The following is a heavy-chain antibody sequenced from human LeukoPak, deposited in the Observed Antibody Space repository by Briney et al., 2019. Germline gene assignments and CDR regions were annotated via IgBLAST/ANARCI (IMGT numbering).Heavy chain of an antibody. CDR3: AKGQGGWLVSYFDY. J-gene: IGHJ4*02. CDR1: GFTFSSYA. Sequence: QTGGSLRLSCAASGFTFSSYAMSWVRQAPGKGLEWVSAISGSGGSTYYADSVKGRFTISRDNSKNTLYLQMNSLRAEDTAVYYCAKGQGGWLVSYFDYWGQGSLVTVSS. CDR2: ISGSGGST. V-gene: IGHV3-23*01. D-gene: IGHD3-3*01.